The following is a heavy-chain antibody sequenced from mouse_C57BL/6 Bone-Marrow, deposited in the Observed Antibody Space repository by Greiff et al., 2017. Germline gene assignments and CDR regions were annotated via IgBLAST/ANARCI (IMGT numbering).Heavy chain of an antibody. CDR3: ARAPSCPFDY. V-gene: IGHV1-9*01. CDR2: ILPGGGST. J-gene: IGHJ2*01. CDR1: GYTFTGYW. Sequence: QVQLQQSGAELMKPGASVKLSCKATGYTFTGYWIEWVKQRPGHGLEWIGEILPGGGSTKYNEKFKGKATFTADTSSNTAYMQLSSLTTEDSALYYCARAPSCPFDYWGQGTTLTVSS.